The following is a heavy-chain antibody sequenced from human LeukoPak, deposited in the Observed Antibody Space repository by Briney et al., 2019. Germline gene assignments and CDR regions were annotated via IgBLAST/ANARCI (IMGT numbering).Heavy chain of an antibody. D-gene: IGHD3-22*01. CDR2: MNPNSGNT. CDR3: ARDTMIRNWFDP. CDR1: GYTFTSYD. Sequence: ASVKVSCRASGYTFTSYDINWVRQATGQGLEWMGWMNPNSGNTGYAQKFQGRVTMTRNTSTSTAYMELSSLRSEDTAVYYCARDTMIRNWFDPWGQGTLVTVSS. J-gene: IGHJ5*02. V-gene: IGHV1-8*01.